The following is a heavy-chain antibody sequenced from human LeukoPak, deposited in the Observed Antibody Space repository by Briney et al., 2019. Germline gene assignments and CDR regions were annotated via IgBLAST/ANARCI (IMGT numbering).Heavy chain of an antibody. CDR2: INPSGGST. D-gene: IGHD6-19*01. J-gene: IGHJ4*02. Sequence: ASVKVSCKASGYTFTAYYIHWVRQAPGQGLEWMGIINPSGGSTTYAQSFQGRVTMTRDTSTSAVYMELSSLRSEDTAVYYCARGGSLAVAPHLYYFDYWGQGTLVTVSS. CDR1: GYTFTAYY. CDR3: ARGGSLAVAPHLYYFDY. V-gene: IGHV1-46*01.